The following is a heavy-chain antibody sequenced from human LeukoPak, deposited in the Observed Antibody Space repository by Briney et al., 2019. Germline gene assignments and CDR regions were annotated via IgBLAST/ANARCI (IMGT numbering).Heavy chain of an antibody. CDR1: GFTFSSYG. J-gene: IGHJ5*02. CDR2: ISYDGSNK. CDR3: AKGSYMGENWFDP. V-gene: IGHV3-30*18. Sequence: GGSLRLSCAASGFTFSSYGMHWVRQAPGKGLEWVAVISYDGSNKYYADSVKGRLTISRDNSKNTLYLQMSSLRAEDTAVYYCAKGSYMGENWFDPWGQGTLVTVSS. D-gene: IGHD3-16*01.